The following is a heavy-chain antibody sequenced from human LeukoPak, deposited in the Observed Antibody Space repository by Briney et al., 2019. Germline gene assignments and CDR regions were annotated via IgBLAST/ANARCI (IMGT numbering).Heavy chain of an antibody. V-gene: IGHV3-53*01. CDR2: IYSGGST. CDR1: GFTVSSNF. D-gene: IGHD4-17*01. J-gene: IGHJ4*02. CDR3: ARASAYGDYEGGCELDY. Sequence: GGSLRLSCAASGFTVSSNFLSWVRQPPGKGLEWVSDIYSGGSTYYADSVKGRFTISRDNSKNTLYLQMNSLRAEDTAVYYCARASAYGDYEGGCELDYWGQGTLVTVSS.